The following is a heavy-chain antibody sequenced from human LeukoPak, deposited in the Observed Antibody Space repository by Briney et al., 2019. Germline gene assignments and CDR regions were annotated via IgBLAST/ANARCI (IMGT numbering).Heavy chain of an antibody. D-gene: IGHD3-10*01. V-gene: IGHV3-7*01. CDR2: IKQDGSEK. CDR3: AKDWGGENDY. CDR1: GFTFSRYW. Sequence: GGSLRLSCAASGFTFSRYWMTWVRQAPGKGLEWVANIKQDGSEKYYVDSVKGRFTISRDNAKNSLYLQMNSLRDEDTAVYYCAKDWGGENDYWGQGTLVTVSS. J-gene: IGHJ4*02.